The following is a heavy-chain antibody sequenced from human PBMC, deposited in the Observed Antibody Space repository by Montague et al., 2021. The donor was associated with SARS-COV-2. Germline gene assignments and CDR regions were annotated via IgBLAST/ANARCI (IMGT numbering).Heavy chain of an antibody. J-gene: IGHJ3*01. CDR3: ARDPPGPDGAFDL. CDR1: GFTFSSHG. CDR2: IFSGGTST. V-gene: IGHV3-23*03. D-gene: IGHD5-24*01. Sequence: SLRLSCAASGFTFSSHGMSWVRQAPGKGLEWVSVIFSGGTSTYYADSVKGRFTISRDNSKNTLYLQMNTLRAEDTAVYYCARDPPGPDGAFDLWGQGAMIIVSP.